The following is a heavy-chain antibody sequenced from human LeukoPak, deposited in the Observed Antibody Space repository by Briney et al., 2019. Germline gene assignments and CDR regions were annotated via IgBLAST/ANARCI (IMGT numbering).Heavy chain of an antibody. J-gene: IGHJ4*02. CDR3: ARDYGSGATHDY. CDR1: GFRFRNYW. D-gene: IGHD3-10*01. V-gene: IGHV3-7*01. Sequence: GGSLRLSCVASGFRFRNYWMSWVRQAPGKGLEWVANIKQDGSGRYYVDSVKGRFTISRDNAKNSLYLQMNSLRVEDTAMYYCARDYGSGATHDYWGLGTLVTVSS. CDR2: IKQDGSGR.